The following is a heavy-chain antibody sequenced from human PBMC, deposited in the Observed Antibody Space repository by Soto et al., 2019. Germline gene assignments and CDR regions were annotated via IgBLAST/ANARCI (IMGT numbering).Heavy chain of an antibody. V-gene: IGHV1-2*04. CDR3: ARGGIVVVPAPHLFDY. J-gene: IGHJ4*02. Sequence: QVQLVQSGAEVKKPGASVKVSCKASGYTFTGYYMHWVRQAPGQGLEWMGWINPNSGGTNYAQKFQGWVTRTRDTSVSTAYMELSRLRSDDTAVYYCARGGIVVVPAPHLFDYWGQGTLFTVSS. CDR1: GYTFTGYY. D-gene: IGHD2-2*01. CDR2: INPNSGGT.